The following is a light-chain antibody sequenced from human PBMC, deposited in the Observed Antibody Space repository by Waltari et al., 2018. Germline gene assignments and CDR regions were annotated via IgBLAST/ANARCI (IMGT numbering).Light chain of an antibody. V-gene: IGKV2-28*01. CDR1: QSLLHRSGYNY. Sequence: DIVMTQSPLSLPVTPGEPASISCRSSQSLLHRSGYNYLDWYLQKPGQSPQLLIYLVSNRASGVPDRFSGSGSGTDFTLKISRVEAEDVGVYYCMQALQTPPTFGQGTKVEI. J-gene: IGKJ1*01. CDR3: MQALQTPPT. CDR2: LVS.